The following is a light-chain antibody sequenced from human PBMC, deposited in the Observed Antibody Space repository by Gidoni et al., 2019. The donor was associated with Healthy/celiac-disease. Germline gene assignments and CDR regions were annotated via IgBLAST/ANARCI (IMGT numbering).Light chain of an antibody. CDR2: AAS. V-gene: IGKV1-27*01. CDR3: QKYNSAPHT. J-gene: IGKJ4*01. Sequence: DIQMTQSPSALSAAVGDRVTITCRASQGISNYLAWYQQKPGKVPKLLIYAASTLQSGVPSRFSGSVSGTDFTLTISRLQPEDVATYYCQKYNSAPHTFGGGTKVEIK. CDR1: QGISNY.